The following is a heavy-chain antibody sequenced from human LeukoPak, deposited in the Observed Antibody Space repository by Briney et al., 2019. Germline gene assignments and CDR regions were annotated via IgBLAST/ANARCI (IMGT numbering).Heavy chain of an antibody. CDR1: GFTFSSYS. J-gene: IGHJ6*02. CDR2: ISSSSYI. D-gene: IGHD2-2*01. V-gene: IGHV3-21*01. CDR3: ARGLYCSSTSCYDYYYYYGMGV. Sequence: NPGGSLRLSCAASGFTFSSYSMNWVRQAPGKGLEWVSSISSSSYIYYADSVKGRFTISRDNAKNSLYLQMNSLRAEDTAVYYCARGLYCSSTSCYDYYYYYGMGVWGQGTTVTVSS.